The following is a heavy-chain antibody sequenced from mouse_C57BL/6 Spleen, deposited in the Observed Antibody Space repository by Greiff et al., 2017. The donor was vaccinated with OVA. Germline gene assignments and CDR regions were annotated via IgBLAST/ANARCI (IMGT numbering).Heavy chain of an antibody. CDR2: FHPYNDDT. CDR3: ARRGVYYDYDGSAWFAY. CDR1: GYTFTTYP. J-gene: IGHJ3*01. D-gene: IGHD2-4*01. Sequence: QVQLQQSGAELVKPGASVQMSCKASGYTFTTYPIEWMKQNHGKSLEWIGNFHPYNDDTKYNEKFKGKATLTVEKSSSTVYLGLSRLTSDDSAVYYCARRGVYYDYDGSAWFAYWGQGTLVTVSA. V-gene: IGHV1-47*01.